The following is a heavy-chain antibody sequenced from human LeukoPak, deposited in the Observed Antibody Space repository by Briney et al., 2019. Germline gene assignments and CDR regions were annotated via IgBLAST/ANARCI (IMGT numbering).Heavy chain of an antibody. V-gene: IGHV1-46*01. J-gene: IGHJ5*02. CDR1: GYTFPSYY. Sequence: ASVRVSCKAFGYTFPSYYMHWVGQAPGQGLEWLGIINPSGGSTSYAQKFQGRVTMTRDMSTSTVYMELSSLRSEDTAVYYCARDPSSGWYLKGWFDPWGQGTLVTVSS. D-gene: IGHD6-19*01. CDR2: INPSGGST. CDR3: ARDPSSGWYLKGWFDP.